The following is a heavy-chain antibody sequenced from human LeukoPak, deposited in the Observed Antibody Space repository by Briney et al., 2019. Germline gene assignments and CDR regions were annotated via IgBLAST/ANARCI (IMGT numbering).Heavy chain of an antibody. V-gene: IGHV4-31*03. D-gene: IGHD3-22*01. J-gene: IGHJ4*02. CDR2: IYYSGRT. CDR1: GGSIRSGGYS. CDR3: ARDGSSGYYTDY. Sequence: SETLSLTCTVSGGSIRSGGYSWSWIRQHPGKGLEWIGYIYYSGRTYYNPSLKSRVTISVDTSKNQFSLKLSSVTAADTAVYYCARDGSSGYYTDYWGQGTLVTVSS.